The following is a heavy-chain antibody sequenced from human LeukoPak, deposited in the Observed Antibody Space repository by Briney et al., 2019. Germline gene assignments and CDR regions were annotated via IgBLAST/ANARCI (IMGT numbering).Heavy chain of an antibody. Sequence: SVKVSCKASGGTFSSYAISWVRQAPGQGLEWMGGIIPIFGTANYAQKFQGRVTMTRDTSISTAYMELSRLRSDDTAVYYCARVCGHSGSPCNYYYYYGMDVWGQGTTVTVSS. D-gene: IGHD3-10*01. CDR2: IIPIFGTA. CDR3: ARVCGHSGSPCNYYYYYGMDV. V-gene: IGHV1-69*05. J-gene: IGHJ6*02. CDR1: GGTFSSYA.